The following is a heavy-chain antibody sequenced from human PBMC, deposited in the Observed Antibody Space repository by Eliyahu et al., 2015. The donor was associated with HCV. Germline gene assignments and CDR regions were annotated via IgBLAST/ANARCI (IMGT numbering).Heavy chain of an antibody. V-gene: IGHV4-59*01. D-gene: IGHD4-23*01. CDR1: NGSINYNX. Sequence: QVHLQESGSGLVKPSETLSLTCIVXNGSINYNXWNWIRQSPGKXLEWIGYIXYAGNTXYNXXLRGRLTISLNTSKNEFSLKLSSVTAADTAIYYCARDTMMTPRSRHFDTWGQGTLVTVSS. J-gene: IGHJ4*02. CDR3: ARDTMMTPRSRHFDT. CDR2: IXYAGNT.